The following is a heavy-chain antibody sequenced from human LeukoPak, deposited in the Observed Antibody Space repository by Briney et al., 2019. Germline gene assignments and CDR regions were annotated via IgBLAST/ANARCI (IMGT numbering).Heavy chain of an antibody. J-gene: IGHJ4*02. Sequence: GGSLRLSCAASEFSVGSNYMTWVRQAPGKGLEWVSVIYSGGSTYYADSVKGRFTISRDNSKNTLYLQMNSLRAEDTAVYYCARHGSGNTYFDYWGQGTLVTVSS. CDR3: ARHGSGNTYFDY. CDR2: IYSGGST. CDR1: EFSVGSNY. D-gene: IGHD3-10*01. V-gene: IGHV3-53*01.